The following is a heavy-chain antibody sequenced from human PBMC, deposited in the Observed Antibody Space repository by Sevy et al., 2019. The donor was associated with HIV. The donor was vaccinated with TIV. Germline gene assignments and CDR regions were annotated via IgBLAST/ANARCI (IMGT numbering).Heavy chain of an antibody. D-gene: IGHD2-15*01. CDR1: GFNFINYG. CDR3: AKDIRVALVVPSPGYGMDV. V-gene: IGHV3-23*01. Sequence: GGSLRLSCAASGFNFINYGMSWVRQAPGKGLEWVSVISGSGDTPNYADSVKGRFVISRDNSKTTMYLQLNSLRAEDTAVYYCAKDIRVALVVPSPGYGMDVWGHGTSVTVSS. CDR2: ISGSGDTP. J-gene: IGHJ6*02.